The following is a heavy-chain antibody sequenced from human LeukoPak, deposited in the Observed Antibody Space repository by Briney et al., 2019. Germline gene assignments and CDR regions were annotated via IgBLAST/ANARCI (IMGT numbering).Heavy chain of an antibody. D-gene: IGHD6-19*01. J-gene: IGHJ4*02. CDR1: GFTFSSYS. V-gene: IGHV3-48*01. Sequence: GGSLRLSCAASGFTFSSYSMNWVCQAPGKGLEWVSYISSSSSTIYYADSVKGRFTISRDNAKNSLYLQMNSLRAEDTALYYCARGVSHRAYSSGWFLVGRYFDYWGQGTVLTVSS. CDR3: ARGVSHRAYSSGWFLVGRYFDY. CDR2: ISSSSSTI.